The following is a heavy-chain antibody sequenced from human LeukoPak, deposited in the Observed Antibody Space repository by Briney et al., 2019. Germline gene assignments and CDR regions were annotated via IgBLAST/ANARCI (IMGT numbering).Heavy chain of an antibody. V-gene: IGHV1-2*02. J-gene: IGHJ4*02. CDR2: INPKSGGS. CDR1: GYRFSNYG. CDR3: APGPVGGGGIYFDY. Sequence: ASVKVSCKASGYRFSNYGITWVRQAPGQGLECMGWINPKSGGSNSPQKFQGRVTMTRDTSISTAYMELSRLRSDDTAVYYCAPGPVGGGGIYFDYWGQGTLVTVSS. D-gene: IGHD3-16*01.